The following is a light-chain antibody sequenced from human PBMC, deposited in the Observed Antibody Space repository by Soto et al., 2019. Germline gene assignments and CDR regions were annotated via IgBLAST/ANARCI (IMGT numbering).Light chain of an antibody. Sequence: EIVLTQSPATQSWSPGERATLSCRASQSVSSYLAWYQLKPGQTPRLLIFDAFNRATDIPARFSGSGSGTDFTLTISSLEPEDFATYCSQQRTNCPPTFGGGTKVEIK. V-gene: IGKV3-11*01. CDR3: QQRTNCPPT. CDR1: QSVSSY. CDR2: DAF. J-gene: IGKJ4*01.